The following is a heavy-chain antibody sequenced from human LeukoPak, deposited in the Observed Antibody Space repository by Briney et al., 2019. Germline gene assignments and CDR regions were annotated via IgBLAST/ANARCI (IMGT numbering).Heavy chain of an antibody. J-gene: IGHJ6*02. CDR1: GFTFSSYG. V-gene: IGHV3-33*01. Sequence: GGSLRLSCAASGFTFSSYGMHWVRQAPGKGLEWVAVIWYDGSNKYYADSVKGRFTISRDNSKNTLYLQMNSLRAEDTAVYYCARDGIVVVPAAIPRYYGMDVWGQGTTVTVSS. CDR2: IWYDGSNK. CDR3: ARDGIVVVPAAIPRYYGMDV. D-gene: IGHD2-2*02.